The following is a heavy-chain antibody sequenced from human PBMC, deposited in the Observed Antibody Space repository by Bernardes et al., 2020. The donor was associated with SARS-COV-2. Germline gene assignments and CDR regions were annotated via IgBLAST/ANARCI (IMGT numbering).Heavy chain of an antibody. J-gene: IGHJ5*02. V-gene: IGHV1-24*01. Sequence: ASVKVSCKVSGYTLTALSMHWVRQAPGKGLEWMGGFDPEDGETIYAQKFQGRVTMTEDTSTDTAYMELSSLRSEDTAVYYCATSRAYYYDSSGHTKTNLFDPWGQGTLVTVSS. CDR1: GYTLTALS. D-gene: IGHD3-22*01. CDR2: FDPEDGET. CDR3: ATSRAYYYDSSGHTKTNLFDP.